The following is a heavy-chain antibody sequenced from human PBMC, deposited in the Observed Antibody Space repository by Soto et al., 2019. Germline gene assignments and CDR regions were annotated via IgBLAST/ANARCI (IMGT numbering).Heavy chain of an antibody. J-gene: IGHJ6*02. Sequence: LLVETGGGLIQTGGSLRLSCAASGFSISSNYIAWVRQPPGKGLEWVSTTFSGGNTEYAASVKGRCSISRDNYKNTLYLQMDNLRVEDTAVYYCARKPPSAIQGWAFGMDVWGQGTTVSVSS. CDR1: GFSISSNY. V-gene: IGHV3-53*02. CDR2: TFSGGNT. D-gene: IGHD2-21*01. CDR3: ARKPPSAIQGWAFGMDV.